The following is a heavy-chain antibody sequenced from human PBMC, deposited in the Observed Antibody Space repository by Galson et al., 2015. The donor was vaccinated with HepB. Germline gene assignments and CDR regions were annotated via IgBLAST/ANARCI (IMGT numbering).Heavy chain of an antibody. Sequence: SLRLSCAASGLTFSSYAMHWVRQAPGKGLEWVAVISYDGSNKYYADSVKGRFTISRDNSKNTLYLQMNSLRAEDTAVYYCASQEGGYYYYGMDVWGQGTTVTVSS. J-gene: IGHJ6*02. CDR2: ISYDGSNK. D-gene: IGHD2-15*01. CDR3: ASQEGGYYYYGMDV. V-gene: IGHV3-30*04. CDR1: GLTFSSYA.